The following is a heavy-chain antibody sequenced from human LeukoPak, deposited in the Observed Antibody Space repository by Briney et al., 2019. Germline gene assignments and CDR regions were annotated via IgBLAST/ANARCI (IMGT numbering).Heavy chain of an antibody. CDR2: IYSVST. J-gene: IGHJ4*02. CDR3: ARRAGAYSHPYDY. Sequence: PGGSLRLSCTDPGFTVSSNSMSWVRQAPGKRLGWGSFIYSVSTQYSASVKGRLTISRDNSKNTLYLQMNSLRAEDTAVYYCARRAGAYSHPYDYWGQGTLVTVSS. CDR1: GFTVSSNS. V-gene: IGHV3-53*01. D-gene: IGHD4/OR15-4a*01.